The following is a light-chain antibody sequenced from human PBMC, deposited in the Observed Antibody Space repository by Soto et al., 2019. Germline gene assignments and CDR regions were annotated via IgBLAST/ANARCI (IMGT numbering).Light chain of an antibody. CDR2: AAS. CDR1: QSISSH. Sequence: DIQMTQSPSSLSASVGDRVTITCRASQSISSHLNWYQQKPGKAPKLLIYAASSLQSGVPSRFSGSGSGTDFTLTISSLQPEDFPTYYCQQSYSTPYTFGQGTKLEIK. CDR3: QQSYSTPYT. V-gene: IGKV1-39*01. J-gene: IGKJ2*01.